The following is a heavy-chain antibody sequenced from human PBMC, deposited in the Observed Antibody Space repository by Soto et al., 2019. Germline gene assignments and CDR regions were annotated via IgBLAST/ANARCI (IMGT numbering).Heavy chain of an antibody. J-gene: IGHJ6*03. CDR3: ARGVIVVAPYYYMDV. D-gene: IGHD2-2*01. V-gene: IGHV1-18*01. CDR2: ISGYNGNT. CDR1: GYPIRSYG. Sequence: QAQLEQSGGEVKKPGASVRVSCKASGYPIRSYGISWLRQAPGQGLEWMGWISGYNGNTQYAQNFQGRVTVTIDTPANTVYMDLRSLRPDDTAIYYCARGVIVVAPYYYMDVWGKGTTVIVSS.